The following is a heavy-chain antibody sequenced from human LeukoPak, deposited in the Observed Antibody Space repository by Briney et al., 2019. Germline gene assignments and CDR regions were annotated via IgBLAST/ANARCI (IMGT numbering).Heavy chain of an antibody. CDR2: ISAYNGNT. V-gene: IGHV1-18*01. J-gene: IGHJ4*02. CDR3: ARDRGRYFDWFGFDY. D-gene: IGHD3-9*01. CDR1: GYTLTSYG. Sequence: ASVKVSCKASGYTLTSYGISWVRQAPGQGLEWMGWISAYNGNTNCAQKLQGRVTMTTDTSTSTAYMELRSLRSDDTAVYYCARDRGRYFDWFGFDYWGQGTLVTVSS.